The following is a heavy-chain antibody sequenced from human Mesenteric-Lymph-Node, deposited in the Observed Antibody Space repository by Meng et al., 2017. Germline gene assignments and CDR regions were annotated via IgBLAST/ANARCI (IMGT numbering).Heavy chain of an antibody. V-gene: IGHV4-34*01. J-gene: IGHJ4*02. CDR3: ARGGGYCSGGSCYNQRKFDY. Sequence: SQTLSLTCAVYGGSFSGYYWSWIRQPPGKGPEWIGEINHSGSTKYNPSLKSRVTISVDTSKNQFSLELSSVTAADTAVYYCARGGGYCSGGSCYNQRKFDYWGQGTLVTVSS. D-gene: IGHD2-15*01. CDR1: GGSFSGYY. CDR2: INHSGST.